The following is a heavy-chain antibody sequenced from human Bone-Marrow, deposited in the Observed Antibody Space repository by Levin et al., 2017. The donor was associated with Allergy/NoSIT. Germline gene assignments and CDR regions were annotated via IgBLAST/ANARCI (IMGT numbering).Heavy chain of an antibody. D-gene: IGHD2-15*01. CDR1: GDSVNSGSYY. CDR2: IYYSGST. CDR3: ARCTGGTCYTGLDH. J-gene: IGHJ4*02. V-gene: IGHV4-30-4*08. Sequence: NASETLSLTCNVSGDSVNSGSYYCTWIRQPPGKGLQWIGYIYYSGSTYYNPSLKSRVTISVDTSKNQFSLKLSSLTAADTAVYYCARCTGGTCYTGLDHWGQGTLVTVSS.